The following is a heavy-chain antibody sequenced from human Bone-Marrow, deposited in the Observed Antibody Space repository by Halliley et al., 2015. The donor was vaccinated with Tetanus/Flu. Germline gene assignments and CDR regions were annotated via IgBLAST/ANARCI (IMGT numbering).Heavy chain of an antibody. Sequence: GLVKPSQTLSLTCTISGDSVSRNSDAWNWIRQSPSRGLEWLGRTYYRSKWYNDYAVSVRSRITINADISKNQFSLQLKSVNSEDTAVYYCAREVGIVASGVHFYPGLAVWGQGTTVTVSS. CDR1: GDSVSRNSDA. V-gene: IGHV6-1*01. J-gene: IGHJ6*02. D-gene: IGHD6-25*01. CDR3: AREVGIVASGVHFYPGLAV. CDR2: TYYRSKWYN.